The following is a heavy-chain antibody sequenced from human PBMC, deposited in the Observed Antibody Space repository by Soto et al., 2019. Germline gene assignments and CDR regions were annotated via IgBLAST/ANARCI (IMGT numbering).Heavy chain of an antibody. CDR2: IWYDGSNK. D-gene: IGHD2-15*01. CDR3: ARDGYCSGGRCYSVPVFDY. J-gene: IGHJ4*02. CDR1: GFTFSSYG. Sequence: QVQLVESGGGVVQPGRSLRLSCAASGFTFSSYGMHWVRQAPGKGLEWVAVIWYDGSNKYYADSVKGRFTISRDNSKNTLYLQMNSLSAEETAVYYCARDGYCSGGRCYSVPVFDYWGQGTLVTVSS. V-gene: IGHV3-33*01.